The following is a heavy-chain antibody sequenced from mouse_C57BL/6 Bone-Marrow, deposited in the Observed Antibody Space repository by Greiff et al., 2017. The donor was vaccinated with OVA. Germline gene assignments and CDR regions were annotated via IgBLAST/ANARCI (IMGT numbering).Heavy chain of an antibody. D-gene: IGHD2-4*01. CDR1: GFSFNTYA. CDR2: IRSKSNNYAT. Sequence: EVNLVESGGGLVQPKGSLKLSCAASGFSFNTYAMNWVRQAPGKGLEWVARIRSKSNNYATYYADSVKDRFTISRDDSESMLYLQMNNLKTEDTAMYYCVRQGLRRGFAYWGQGTLVTVSA. CDR3: VRQGLRRGFAY. V-gene: IGHV10-1*01. J-gene: IGHJ3*01.